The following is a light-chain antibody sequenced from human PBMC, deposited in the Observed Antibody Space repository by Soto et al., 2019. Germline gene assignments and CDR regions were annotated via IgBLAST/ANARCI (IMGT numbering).Light chain of an antibody. V-gene: IGKV3-20*01. CDR3: QQYGNSPQT. Sequence: EVAVSQSPGTLSLSPGERATRSCRTGKSVISTYVAWYQQRPGQAPKLLIYEASTRATGIPDRFSGSGSGTEYTLTIGRLQPEDFAVYYCQQYGNSPQTFGQGTMVDIK. J-gene: IGKJ1*01. CDR1: KSVISTY. CDR2: EAS.